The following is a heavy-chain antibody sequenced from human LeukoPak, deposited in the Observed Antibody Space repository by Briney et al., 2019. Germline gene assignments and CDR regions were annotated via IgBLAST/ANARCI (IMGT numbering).Heavy chain of an antibody. CDR2: ISWNSDSI. J-gene: IGHJ4*02. CDR3: AKDIATVTTFPYY. Sequence: PGRSLRLSCVASGFNFEDYAMNWVRQVPGKGLEWVSGISWNSDSIGYADSVKGRFTISRDNAKNSLYLQMNSLRAEDTALYYCAKDIATVTTFPYYWGQGTLVTVSS. D-gene: IGHD4-17*01. V-gene: IGHV3-9*01. CDR1: GFNFEDYA.